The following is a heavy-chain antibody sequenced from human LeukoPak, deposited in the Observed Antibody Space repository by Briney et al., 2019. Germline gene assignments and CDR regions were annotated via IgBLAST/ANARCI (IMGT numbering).Heavy chain of an antibody. D-gene: IGHD3-22*01. CDR1: GYTFSSYY. CDR3: ARVRVVMRYYYYYMDV. CDR2: INPSGSTT. V-gene: IGHV1-46*01. J-gene: IGHJ6*03. Sequence: ASVKVSCKASGYTFSSYYMHWVRQAPGQGLEWMGIINPSGSTTNYAQKFQGRVTMTRDTSTSTVYMELSSLRSEDTAVYYCARVRVVMRYYYYYMDVWGKGTTVTVSS.